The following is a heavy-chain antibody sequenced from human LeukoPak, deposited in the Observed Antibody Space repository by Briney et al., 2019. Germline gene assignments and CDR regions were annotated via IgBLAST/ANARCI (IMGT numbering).Heavy chain of an antibody. V-gene: IGHV4-59*01. D-gene: IGHD6-19*01. CDR1: GGSISSYC. J-gene: IGHJ4*02. CDR2: IYYSGST. Sequence: SETLSLTCTVSGGSISSYCWSWIRQPPGKGLEWIGYIYYSGSTNYNPSLKSRVTISVDTSKNQFSLKLSSVTAADTAVYYCARGREWLFYFDYWGQGTLVTVSS. CDR3: ARGREWLFYFDY.